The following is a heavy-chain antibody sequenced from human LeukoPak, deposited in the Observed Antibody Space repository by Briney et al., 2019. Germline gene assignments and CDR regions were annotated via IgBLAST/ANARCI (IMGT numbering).Heavy chain of an antibody. CDR1: GASISISSYY. CDR2: IHHSGST. Sequence: KSSETLSLTCTVSGASISISSYYWGWIRQPPGRGLEWIATIHHSGSTYHNPSLKSRVTMPVDTSKNQFSLKLSSLTAADTAVYYCARHPSGSSFDYWGQGTLVTVSS. D-gene: IGHD3-22*01. CDR3: ARHPSGSSFDY. J-gene: IGHJ4*02. V-gene: IGHV4-39*01.